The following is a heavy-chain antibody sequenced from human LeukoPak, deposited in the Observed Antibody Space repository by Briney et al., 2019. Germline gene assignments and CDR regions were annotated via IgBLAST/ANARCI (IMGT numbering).Heavy chain of an antibody. D-gene: IGHD2-2*01. J-gene: IGHJ4*02. V-gene: IGHV3-74*01. CDR3: ARDGCCSSTSCYYFDY. CDR1: GFTFSNYW. CDR2: INSDGSST. Sequence: GGSLRLSCAASGFTFSNYWIHWVRHAPGKGLVWVSRINSDGSSTSYADSVKGRFTISRDNAKNTLYLQMNSLRAGDTTVYYCARDGCCSSTSCYYFDYWGQGTLVTVSS.